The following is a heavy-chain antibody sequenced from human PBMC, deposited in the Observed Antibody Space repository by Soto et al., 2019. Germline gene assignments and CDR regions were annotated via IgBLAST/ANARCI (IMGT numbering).Heavy chain of an antibody. Sequence: VVSMLVSWKEFGYTFTSYYMHWVRQAPGQGREWMGIINPSGGSTSYAQKFQGRVTMTRDTSTSTVYLELSSLRSENTAVYYCASDGSVAGYYYYGMDVWG. CDR2: INPSGGST. CDR3: ASDGSVAGYYYYGMDV. J-gene: IGHJ6*02. V-gene: IGHV1-46*01. CDR1: GYTFTSYY. D-gene: IGHD6-19*01.